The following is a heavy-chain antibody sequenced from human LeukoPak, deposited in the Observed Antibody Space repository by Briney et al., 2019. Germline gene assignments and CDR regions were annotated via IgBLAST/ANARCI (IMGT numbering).Heavy chain of an antibody. D-gene: IGHD2-2*01. CDR1: GFTFSSYW. CDR3: ARDIVVVPGAPYYYYGMDV. CDR2: IKQDGSEK. J-gene: IGHJ6*02. V-gene: IGHV3-7*01. Sequence: GGSLRPSCAASGFTFSSYWMSWVRQAPGKGLEWVANIKQDGSEKYYVDSMKGRFTISRDNAKNSLFLQMNSLRAEDTAVYYCARDIVVVPGAPYYYYGMDVWGQGTTVTVSS.